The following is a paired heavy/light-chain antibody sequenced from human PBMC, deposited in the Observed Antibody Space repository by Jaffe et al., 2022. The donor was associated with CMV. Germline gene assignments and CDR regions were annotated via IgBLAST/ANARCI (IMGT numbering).Heavy chain of an antibody. CDR3: ARENWMLDY. D-gene: IGHD2-2*03. Sequence: EVQVVESGGNLVQPGGSLRLSCAASGFTFTTYAMTWVRQAPGKGLEWVARISQDGTDKHYVDSVKGRFTISRDNAENSVFLQMSSLKVDDSAVYYCARENWMLDYWGQGALVTVSS. V-gene: IGHV3-7*03. CDR2: ISQDGTDK. J-gene: IGHJ4*02. CDR1: GFTFTTYA.
Light chain of an antibody. V-gene: IGKV3-20*01. CDR2: DIS. Sequence: EIVLTQSPGTLSLSPGERATLSCRASQSITRNCLAWYQQKPGQPPRLLIYDISTRATGVPDRFSGSGSGTDFTLSIARLEPEDFVMYYCQQYGGAPPHTFGQGTSLEIK. CDR1: QSITRNC. CDR3: QQYGGAPPHT. J-gene: IGKJ2*01.